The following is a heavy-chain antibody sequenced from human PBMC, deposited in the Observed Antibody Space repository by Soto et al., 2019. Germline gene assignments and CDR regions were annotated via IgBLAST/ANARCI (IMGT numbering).Heavy chain of an antibody. Sequence: SETLSLTCTVSGGSISSGDYYWSWIRQPPGKGLEWIGYIYYSGSTYYNPSLKSRVTISVDTSKNQFSLKLSSVTAADTAVYYCAAEDGRLKSGFDYWGQGTLVTVSS. V-gene: IGHV4-30-4*01. J-gene: IGHJ4*02. D-gene: IGHD1-1*01. CDR1: GGSISSGDYY. CDR3: AAEDGRLKSGFDY. CDR2: IYYSGST.